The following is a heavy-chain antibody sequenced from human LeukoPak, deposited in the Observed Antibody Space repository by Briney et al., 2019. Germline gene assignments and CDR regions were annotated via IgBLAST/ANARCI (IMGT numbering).Heavy chain of an antibody. Sequence: SETLSLTCTVSGGSISSYYWSWIRQPPGKGLEWIGYIYYSGSTNYNPSLKSRVTISVDTSKNQFSLKLSSVTAADTAVYYCASYDSSGTSGYWGQGTLVTVSS. CDR2: IYYSGST. CDR3: ASYDSSGTSGY. CDR1: GGSISSYY. J-gene: IGHJ4*02. D-gene: IGHD3-22*01. V-gene: IGHV4-59*01.